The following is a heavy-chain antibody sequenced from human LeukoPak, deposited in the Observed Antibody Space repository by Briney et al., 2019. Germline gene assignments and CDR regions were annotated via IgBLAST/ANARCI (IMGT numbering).Heavy chain of an antibody. CDR3: ARGFELDY. J-gene: IGHJ4*02. CDR2: IKQEGSEK. Sequence: GGSLRLSCAASGFTFSSSWMSWVRQAPGKGLEWVANIKQEGSEKYYVCSVKGRFTISRDDARNSLYLQMNSLRAEDTAVYFCARGFELDYWGQGTLVTVSS. CDR1: GFTFSSSW. V-gene: IGHV3-7*01.